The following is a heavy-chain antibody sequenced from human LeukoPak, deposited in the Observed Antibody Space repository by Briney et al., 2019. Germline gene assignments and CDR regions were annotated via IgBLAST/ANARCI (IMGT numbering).Heavy chain of an antibody. CDR2: INPSGGST. CDR1: GYTFTIYY. J-gene: IGHJ4*02. D-gene: IGHD2-15*01. V-gene: IGHV1-46*01. Sequence: GASVKVSSKASGYTFTIYYMHWVRQPPGQGLEWMGIINPSGGSTSYAQKSQGRVTMTRDTSTSTVYMELSSLRSEDTAVYYCAREYCSGGSCYSDHWGQGTLVTVSS. CDR3: AREYCSGGSCYSDH.